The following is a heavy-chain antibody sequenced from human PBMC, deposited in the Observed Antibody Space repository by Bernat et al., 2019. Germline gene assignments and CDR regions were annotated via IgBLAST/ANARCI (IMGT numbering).Heavy chain of an antibody. CDR2: IYSGGST. D-gene: IGHD6-6*01. V-gene: IGHV3-66*01. Sequence: EVQLVESGGGLVQPGGSLRLSCAASGFTVSSNYMSWVRQAPGKGLEWVSVIYSGGSTYYADSGKGRFTISRDNSKNTLYLQMNSLRAEDTAVYYCARGVLESLNPLHYYYYGMDVWGQGTTVNVSS. CDR1: GFTVSSNY. CDR3: ARGVLESLNPLHYYYYGMDV. J-gene: IGHJ6*02.